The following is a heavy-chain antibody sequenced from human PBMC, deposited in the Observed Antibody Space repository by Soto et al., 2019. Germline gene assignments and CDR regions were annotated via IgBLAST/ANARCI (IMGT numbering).Heavy chain of an antibody. J-gene: IGHJ4*02. CDR2: INPNSGGT. CDR1: GYTFTGYY. V-gene: IGHV1-2*04. Sequence: GASVKVSCKASGYTFTGYYMHWVRQAPGQGLEWMGWINPNSGGTNYAQKFQGWVTMTRDTSISTAYMELSRLRSDDTAVYYCARGEITMVRGVLPEPSLIDYWGQGTLVTVSS. D-gene: IGHD3-10*01. CDR3: ARGEITMVRGVLPEPSLIDY.